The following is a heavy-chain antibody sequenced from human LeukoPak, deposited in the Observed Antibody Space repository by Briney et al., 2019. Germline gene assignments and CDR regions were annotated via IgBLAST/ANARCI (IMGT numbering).Heavy chain of an antibody. CDR2: IWYDGTNT. Sequence: GGSLRLSCAASGFTFSSYGMHWVRQAPGKGLEWVAVIWYDGTNTYYADSVKGRFTISRDNSKNTLYLQMNSLRAEDTAVYYCARDGDDYNYFDWWGQGALVTVSS. CDR1: GFTFSSYG. V-gene: IGHV3-33*01. J-gene: IGHJ4*02. CDR3: ARDGDDYNYFDW. D-gene: IGHD5-24*01.